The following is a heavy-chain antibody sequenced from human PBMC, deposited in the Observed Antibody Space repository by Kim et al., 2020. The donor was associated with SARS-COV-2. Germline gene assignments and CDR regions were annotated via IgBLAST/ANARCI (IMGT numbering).Heavy chain of an antibody. CDR3: EATDY. CDR1: GFTFGRYA. J-gene: IGHJ4*02. CDR2: ISDGGVRT. Sequence: GGSLRLSCEASGFTFGRYAMSWARQAPGKGLEWVSTISDGGVRTHYADSVKGRFTISRDNSKSTWFLHMNSLRAEDTAVYYCEATDYWGQGSLVTVSS. V-gene: IGHV3-23*01.